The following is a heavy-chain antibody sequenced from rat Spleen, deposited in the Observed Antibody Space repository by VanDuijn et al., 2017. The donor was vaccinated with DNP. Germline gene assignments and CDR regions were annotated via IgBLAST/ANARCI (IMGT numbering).Heavy chain of an antibody. CDR2: ITYGGGRT. Sequence: EVQLVGSGGGLVQPGGSLKLSCAASGFTFSDYNMAWVRQAPKKGLEWVPTITYGGGRTYYRDSVKGRFTISRDDAKTTLYLQMDSLRSEDTATYYCTTHEDYGPLDYWGQGVMVTVSS. D-gene: IGHD1-11*01. V-gene: IGHV5S10*01. CDR1: GFTFSDYN. CDR3: TTHEDYGPLDY. J-gene: IGHJ2*01.